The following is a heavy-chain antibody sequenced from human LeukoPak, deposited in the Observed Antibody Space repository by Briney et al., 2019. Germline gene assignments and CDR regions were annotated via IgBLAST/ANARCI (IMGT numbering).Heavy chain of an antibody. CDR1: GYTFISYD. CDR3: ARGYYCYYYMDV. V-gene: IGHV1-8*03. Sequence: ASVKVSCKTSGYTFISYDLNWVRQAPGQGLEWMGWINPNSGNTGYAQKFQGRLTITRDTSIDTVYMELSSLRSGDTAIYFCARGYYCYYYMDVWGKGTTVTVSS. J-gene: IGHJ6*03. CDR2: INPNSGNT.